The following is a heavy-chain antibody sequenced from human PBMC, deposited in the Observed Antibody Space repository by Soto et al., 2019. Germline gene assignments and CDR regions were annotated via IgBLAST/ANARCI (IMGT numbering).Heavy chain of an antibody. Sequence: ASVKVSCKASGYTFTSYGISWVRQAPGQGLEWMGWISAYNGNTNYAQKLQGRVTMTTDTSTSTAYMELRSLRSDDTAVYYCARDHHVAVAGLNWFDPWGQGTLVTVSS. D-gene: IGHD6-19*01. J-gene: IGHJ5*02. CDR1: GYTFTSYG. CDR2: ISAYNGNT. V-gene: IGHV1-18*01. CDR3: ARDHHVAVAGLNWFDP.